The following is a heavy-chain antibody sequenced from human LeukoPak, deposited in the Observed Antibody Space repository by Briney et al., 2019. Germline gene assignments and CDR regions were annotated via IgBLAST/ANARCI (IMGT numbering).Heavy chain of an antibody. J-gene: IGHJ6*03. CDR2: IYSSGST. CDR1: GGSISSYY. D-gene: IGHD4-17*01. V-gene: IGHV4-4*07. Sequence: SETLSLTCTVSGGSISSYYWSWIRQPAGKGLEWIGRIYSSGSTNYNPSLKSRVTMSVDTSKSQFSLKLSSVTAADTAVYYCAKAVTTDWYYYMDVWGKGTMVTVSS. CDR3: AKAVTTDWYYYMDV.